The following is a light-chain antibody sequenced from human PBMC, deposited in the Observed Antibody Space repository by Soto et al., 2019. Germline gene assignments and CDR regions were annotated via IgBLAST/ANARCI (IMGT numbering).Light chain of an antibody. V-gene: IGLV2-14*01. CDR3: TSFTSTSSLYV. CDR2: EVT. J-gene: IGLJ1*01. CDR1: GSDIAGYNY. Sequence: QSPVTQAASVSGSLGQSITISCTGTGSDIAGYNYISWYQQLPGKAPKLMIYEVTIRPSGISNRFSGSKSGNTASLTISGLQAEDEADYYCTSFTSTSSLYVFGTGTKVTVL.